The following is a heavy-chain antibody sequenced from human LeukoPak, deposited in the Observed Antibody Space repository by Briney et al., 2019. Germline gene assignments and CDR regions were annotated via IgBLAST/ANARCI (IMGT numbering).Heavy chain of an antibody. CDR3: ARQRDWGLGIDY. D-gene: IGHD7-27*01. CDR1: GGSISSYY. V-gene: IGHV4-4*09. CDR2: IYTSGST. Sequence: SETLSLTCTVSGGSISSYYCSWIRQPPGEGREWIGFIYTSGSTNYNPSIKSRVTISVDTSKNQFSLKLSSVTAADTAVYYCARQRDWGLGIDYWGQGTLVTVSS. J-gene: IGHJ4*02.